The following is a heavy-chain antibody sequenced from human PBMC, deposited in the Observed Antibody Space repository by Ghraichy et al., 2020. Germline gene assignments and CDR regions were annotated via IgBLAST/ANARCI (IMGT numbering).Heavy chain of an antibody. D-gene: IGHD6-13*01. CDR1: GFTVSSNY. V-gene: IGHV3-53*01. CDR3: ARDTGIAAAAKGAHYYYYGMDV. Sequence: GGSLRLSCAASGFTVSSNYMSWVRQAPGKGLEWVSVIYSGGSTYYADSVKGRFTISRDNSKNTLYLQRNSLRAEDTAVYYCARDTGIAAAAKGAHYYYYGMDVWGQGTTVTVSS. J-gene: IGHJ6*02. CDR2: IYSGGST.